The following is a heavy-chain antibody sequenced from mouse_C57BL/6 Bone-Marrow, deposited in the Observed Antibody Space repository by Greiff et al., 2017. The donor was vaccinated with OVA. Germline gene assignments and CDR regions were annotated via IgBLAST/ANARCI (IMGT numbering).Heavy chain of an antibody. Sequence: QVQLQQPGAELVRPGSSVKPSCKASGYTFTSYWMDWVKQRPGQGLEWIGNIYPSDSETHYNQKFKDKATLTVDKSSSTAYMQLSSLTSEDSAVYYCARGITTVWYFDVWGTGTTVTVSS. CDR2: IYPSDSET. CDR1: GYTFTSYW. D-gene: IGHD1-1*01. J-gene: IGHJ1*03. V-gene: IGHV1-61*01. CDR3: ARGITTVWYFDV.